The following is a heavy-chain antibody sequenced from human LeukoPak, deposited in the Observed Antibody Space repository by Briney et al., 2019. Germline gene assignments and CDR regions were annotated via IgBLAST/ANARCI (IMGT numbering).Heavy chain of an antibody. V-gene: IGHV4-39*01. J-gene: IGHJ3*02. D-gene: IGHD2-21*02. CDR2: ISYSGNT. CDR1: GRSISSGRSY. CDR3: ARHCGGDCVHAFDI. Sequence: SETLSLTCTVSGRSISSGRSYWGWIRQPPGKGLEWIGTISYSGNTYYNPSLKSRVTISVDTSKNQFSLRLSSVTAADTAVHYCARHCGGDCVHAFDIWGQGTMVTVSS.